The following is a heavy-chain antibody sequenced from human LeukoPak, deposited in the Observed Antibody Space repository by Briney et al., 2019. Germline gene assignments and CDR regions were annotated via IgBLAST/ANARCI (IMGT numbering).Heavy chain of an antibody. D-gene: IGHD3-10*01. CDR1: GFTFSSYA. CDR2: ISGSGGTT. V-gene: IGHV3-23*01. Sequence: GGSLRLSCAASGFTFSSYAMSCVRQAPGKGLEWVSTISGSGGTTYYTDSVRGRFTISRDNSKNTLYLQMNSLRAEDTAVYYCARHGSITMVRGRLRYYYMDVWGKGTTVTISS. CDR3: ARHGSITMVRGRLRYYYMDV. J-gene: IGHJ6*03.